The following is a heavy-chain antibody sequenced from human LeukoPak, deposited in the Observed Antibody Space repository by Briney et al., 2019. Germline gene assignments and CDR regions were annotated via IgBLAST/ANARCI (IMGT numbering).Heavy chain of an antibody. CDR1: GGSVRSYY. J-gene: IGHJ4*02. D-gene: IGHD6-19*01. CDR3: AGGPAWAGTAFGF. Sequence: SETLSLTCSVSGGSVRSYYWSWIRQFPGKELQWIGYIYTSGSTDYNPSLKSRVTISVDTSRNLIFLNLRSVTAADTAVYYCAGGPAWAGTAFGFWGQGSRVTVSS. CDR2: IYTSGST. V-gene: IGHV4-4*09.